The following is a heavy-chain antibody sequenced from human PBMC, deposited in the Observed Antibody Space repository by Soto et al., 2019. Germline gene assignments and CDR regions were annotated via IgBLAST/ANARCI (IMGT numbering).Heavy chain of an antibody. CDR1: DGSISSYY. D-gene: IGHD6-13*01. J-gene: IGHJ6*02. CDR3: ERAAMERLSIAAAGRKYYYYGMDV. Sequence: SETLSLTCTVSDGSISSYYWTWIRQSAGKGLEWIGLIYDSGSTNYNPSLKSRVTISVDTSKNQFSLKLSSVTAAATAVYYCERAAMERLSIAAAGRKYYYYGMDVWGQGTTVT. V-gene: IGHV4-4*07. CDR2: IYDSGST.